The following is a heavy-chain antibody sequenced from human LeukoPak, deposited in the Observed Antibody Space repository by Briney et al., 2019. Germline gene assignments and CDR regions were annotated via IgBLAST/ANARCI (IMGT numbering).Heavy chain of an antibody. Sequence: GGSLRLSCAASGFTFSSYEMNWVRRAPGKGLEWVSYISSSGSTIYYADSVKGRFTISIDNSKNTLYLQMNSLRAEDTAVYYCAKEVLWFGELLSHYFDYWGQGTLVTVSS. CDR1: GFTFSSYE. CDR2: ISSSGSTI. D-gene: IGHD3-10*01. V-gene: IGHV3-48*03. CDR3: AKEVLWFGELLSHYFDY. J-gene: IGHJ4*02.